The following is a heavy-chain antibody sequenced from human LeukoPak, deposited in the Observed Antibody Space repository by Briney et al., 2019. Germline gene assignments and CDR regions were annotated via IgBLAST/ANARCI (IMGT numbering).Heavy chain of an antibody. Sequence: PGGSLRLSCAASGFTFSSNYMSWVRQAPGKGLEWVSVIYSGGSTYYADSVKGRFTISRDNSKNTLYLQMNSLRAEDTAVYYCARPVYDSSGYYYWGQGTLVTVSS. D-gene: IGHD3-22*01. CDR2: IYSGGST. CDR3: ARPVYDSSGYYY. J-gene: IGHJ4*02. V-gene: IGHV3-53*01. CDR1: GFTFSSNY.